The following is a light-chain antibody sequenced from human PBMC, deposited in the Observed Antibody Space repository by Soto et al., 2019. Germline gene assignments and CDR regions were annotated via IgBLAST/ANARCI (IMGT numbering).Light chain of an antibody. CDR3: RSYDNSLSAGV. Sequence: QSVLTQPPSVSGAPGQRVTISCTGTTSNIGAPFDVPWYQQLPGTAPKLLIYGNNNRPSGVPDRFSVSKSGTSASLAIAALPADDEVIDYCRSYDNSLSAGVFGGGTKLTVL. CDR2: GNN. J-gene: IGLJ3*02. V-gene: IGLV1-40*01. CDR1: TSNIGAPFD.